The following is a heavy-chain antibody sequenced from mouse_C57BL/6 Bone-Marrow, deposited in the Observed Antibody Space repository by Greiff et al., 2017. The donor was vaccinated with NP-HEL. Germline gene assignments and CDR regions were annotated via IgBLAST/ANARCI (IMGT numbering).Heavy chain of an antibody. CDR3: ARGELRLTLFDY. Sequence: VKLQESGPELVKPGASVKISCKASGYAFSSSWMNWVKQRPGKGLEWIGRIYPGDGDTNYNGKFKGKATLTADKSSSTAYMQLSSLTSEDSAVYFCARGELRLTLFDYWGQGTTLTVSS. J-gene: IGHJ2*01. D-gene: IGHD3-2*02. CDR2: IYPGDGDT. CDR1: GYAFSSSW. V-gene: IGHV1-82*01.